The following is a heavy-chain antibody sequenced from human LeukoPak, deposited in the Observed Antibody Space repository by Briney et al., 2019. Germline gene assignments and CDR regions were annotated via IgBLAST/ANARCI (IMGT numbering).Heavy chain of an antibody. Sequence: SETLSLTCSVSGGSISTYYWSWIRQHPGKGLEWIGYIYYSGSTYYNPSLKSRVIISVDTSKNQFSLKLSSVTAADTAVYYCARTTVVAKYFDYWGQGTLVTVSS. V-gene: IGHV4-59*06. CDR2: IYYSGST. CDR3: ARTTVVAKYFDY. D-gene: IGHD4-23*01. CDR1: GGSISTYY. J-gene: IGHJ4*02.